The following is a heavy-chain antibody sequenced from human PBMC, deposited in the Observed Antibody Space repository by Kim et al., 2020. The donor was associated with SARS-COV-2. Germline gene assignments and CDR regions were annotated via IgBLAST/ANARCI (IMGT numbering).Heavy chain of an antibody. CDR2: INGDGSVR. CDR3: ARLNYTGGSNF. V-gene: IGHV3-74*01. Sequence: GGSLRLSCAASGFTFSHYYMHWVRQTPGKGLEWVSNINGDGSVRNYADSVKGRFVISRDNAKNTVSLEMRSLRVEDTAVYFCARLNYTGGSNFWGQGTLVTVSA. CDR1: GFTFSHYY. D-gene: IGHD2-2*02. J-gene: IGHJ4*02.